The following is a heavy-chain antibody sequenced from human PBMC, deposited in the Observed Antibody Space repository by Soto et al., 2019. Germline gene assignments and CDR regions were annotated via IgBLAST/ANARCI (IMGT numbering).Heavy chain of an antibody. Sequence: SETLSLTCSVSGGSISSDYWSWIRQPPGKGLEWIGYIYFRGSTNYNPSLKSRVTISVDTSKKQFSLKLNSVTAADTAVYYCARARGDILTGYPNWFDPWGQGTLVTVSS. D-gene: IGHD3-9*01. CDR2: IYFRGST. J-gene: IGHJ5*02. V-gene: IGHV4-59*01. CDR3: ARARGDILTGYPNWFDP. CDR1: GGSISSDY.